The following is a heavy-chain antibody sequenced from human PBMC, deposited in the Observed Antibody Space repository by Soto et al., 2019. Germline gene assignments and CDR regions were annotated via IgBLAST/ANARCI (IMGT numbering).Heavy chain of an antibody. CDR3: AREDYGGVLDY. Sequence: SETLSLTCIVSGASISSGGYYWSWIRQHPGKGLEWIGYIFYTGSTYYNPSLKSRVTISMDTSMNQFSLGLTSVTAADTAVYYCAREDYGGVLDYWGQGTQVTVSS. D-gene: IGHD4-17*01. CDR1: GASISSGGYY. J-gene: IGHJ4*02. CDR2: IFYTGST. V-gene: IGHV4-31*03.